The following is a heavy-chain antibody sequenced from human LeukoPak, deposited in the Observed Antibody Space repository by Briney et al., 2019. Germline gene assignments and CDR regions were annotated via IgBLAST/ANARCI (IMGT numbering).Heavy chain of an antibody. CDR2: ISSSSSYI. CDR1: GFTFNSYS. D-gene: IGHD6-13*01. V-gene: IGHV3-21*01. CDR3: ARGKAAAGTTWFDP. J-gene: IGHJ5*02. Sequence: GGSLRLSCAASGFTFNSYSMNWVRQAPGKGLEWVSSISSSSSYIYYADSVKGRFTISRDNAKNSLYLQMNSLRAEDTAVYYCARGKAAAGTTWFDPWGQGTLVTVSS.